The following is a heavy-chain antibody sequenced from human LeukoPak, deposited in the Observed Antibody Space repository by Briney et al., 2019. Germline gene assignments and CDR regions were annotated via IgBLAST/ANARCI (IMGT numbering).Heavy chain of an antibody. V-gene: IGHV1-69*13. D-gene: IGHD5-18*01. CDR3: AREIARGYSYGFFDY. CDR1: GGTFSSYA. J-gene: IGHJ4*02. Sequence: SVKVSCKASGGTFSSYAISWVRQAPGQGLEWMGGITPIFGTANYAQKFQGRVTITADESTSTAYMELSSLRSEDTAVYYCAREIARGYSYGFFDYWGQGTLVTVSS. CDR2: ITPIFGTA.